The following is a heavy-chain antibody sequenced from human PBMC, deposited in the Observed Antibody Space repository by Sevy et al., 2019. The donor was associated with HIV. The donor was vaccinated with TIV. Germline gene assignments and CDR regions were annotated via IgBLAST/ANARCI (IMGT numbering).Heavy chain of an antibody. CDR2: ISSSGSTI. V-gene: IGHV3-11*01. CDR3: ARYDRAGEGYCGGDCYTYNWFDP. J-gene: IGHJ5*02. CDR1: GFTFSDYY. D-gene: IGHD2-21*02. Sequence: GGSLILSCAASGFTFSDYYMSWIRQAPGKGLEWVSYISSSGSTIYYADSVKGRFTISRDNAKNSLYLQMNSLRAEDTAVYYCARYDRAGEGYCGGDCYTYNWFDPWGQGTLVTVSS.